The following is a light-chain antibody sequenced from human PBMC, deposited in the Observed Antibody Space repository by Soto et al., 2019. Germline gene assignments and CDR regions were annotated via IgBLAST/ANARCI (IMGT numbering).Light chain of an antibody. CDR1: QTMNKY. V-gene: IGKV1-39*01. CDR3: QQNYSPVFS. J-gene: IGKJ3*01. Sequence: DIQMTQSPPSLSASVGDRVTISCRASQTMNKYLNWYQQKPGKAPEVLIYAASSLQSGVPSRFSGSGSGTEFTLTISSVQPEDFATYYCQQNYSPVFSFGPGTKVDL. CDR2: AAS.